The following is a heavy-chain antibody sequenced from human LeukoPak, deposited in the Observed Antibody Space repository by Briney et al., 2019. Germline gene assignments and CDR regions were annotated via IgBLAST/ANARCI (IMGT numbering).Heavy chain of an antibody. CDR3: ARDSREYSSSSMDY. V-gene: IGHV4-59*12. CDR2: IYYTGST. J-gene: IGHJ4*02. D-gene: IGHD6-6*01. CDR1: GASISSYF. Sequence: SETLSLTCNVSGASISSYFWSWIRQPPGKGLEWFGYIYYTGSTYYNPSLKSRVTISVDRSKNQFSLKLSSVTAADTAVYYCARDSREYSSSSMDYWGQGTLVTVSS.